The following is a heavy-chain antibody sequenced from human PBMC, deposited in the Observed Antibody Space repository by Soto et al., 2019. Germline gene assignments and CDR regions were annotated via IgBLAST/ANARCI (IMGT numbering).Heavy chain of an antibody. V-gene: IGHV3-74*01. CDR2: INSDGSST. CDR3: ARGTGVTQFTAGVAAFDI. Sequence: EVQLVESGGGLVQPGGSLRLSCAASGFTFSSYWMHWVRQAPGKGLVWVSRINSDGSSTSYADSVKGRFTISRDNAKNTLYLQMDSLRAEDTAVYYCARGTGVTQFTAGVAAFDIWGRGTMVTVSS. D-gene: IGHD2-8*02. J-gene: IGHJ3*02. CDR1: GFTFSSYW.